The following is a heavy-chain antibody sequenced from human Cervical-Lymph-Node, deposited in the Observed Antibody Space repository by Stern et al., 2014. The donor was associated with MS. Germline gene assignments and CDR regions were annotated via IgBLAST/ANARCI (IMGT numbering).Heavy chain of an antibody. Sequence: QVQLMQSGAEVREPGSSVKVSCKASGDTFTNFAITWVRQAPGQGLEWMGGIIPIFGTTDYAQKFQGRVTITADESASTAYMELTSLRSEDTAVYYCARGQSGYFYYYYGMAVWGQGTTVTVSS. CDR2: IIPIFGTT. D-gene: IGHD3-22*01. V-gene: IGHV1-69*01. CDR3: ARGQSGYFYYYYGMAV. CDR1: GDTFTNFA. J-gene: IGHJ6*02.